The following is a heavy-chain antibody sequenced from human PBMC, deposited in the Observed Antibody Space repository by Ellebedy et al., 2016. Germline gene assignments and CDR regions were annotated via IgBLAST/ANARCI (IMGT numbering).Heavy chain of an antibody. CDR2: VYGDGAT. D-gene: IGHD7-27*01. CDR1: GFTVSSNY. V-gene: IGHV3-66*01. CDR3: ARDPPSINTGTWG. J-gene: IGHJ4*02. Sequence: GESLKISXAASGFTVSSNYMSWVRQAPGKGLEWVSVVYGDGATFYADSVKGRFTISRDSSKNTLYLQMDSLRVDDTAVYYCARDPPSINTGTWGWGQGTLVTVSS.